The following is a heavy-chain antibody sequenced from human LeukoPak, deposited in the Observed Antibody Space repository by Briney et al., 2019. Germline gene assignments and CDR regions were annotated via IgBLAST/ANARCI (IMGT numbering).Heavy chain of an antibody. V-gene: IGHV4-30-4*01. CDR2: IYYSGST. J-gene: IGHJ4*02. D-gene: IGHD3-3*01. Sequence: SETLSLTCTVSGGSISSGDYYWSWIRQPPGTGLEWIGYIYYSGSTYYNPSLKSRVTISVDTSKNQFSLKLSSVTAADTAVYYCARFVLRFLEGIDYWGQGTLVTVSS. CDR3: ARFVLRFLEGIDY. CDR1: GGSISSGDYY.